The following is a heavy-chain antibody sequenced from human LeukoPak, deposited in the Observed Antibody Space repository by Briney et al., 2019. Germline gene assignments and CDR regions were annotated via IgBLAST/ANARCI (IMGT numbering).Heavy chain of an antibody. CDR3: ARIQLWPYYYFDY. Sequence: SETLSLTCAVSGGSISSGGYSWSWIRQPPGKGLEWIGYIYHSGSTHYNPSLKSRVTISVDRSKNQFSLRLSSVTAADTAVYYCARIQLWPYYYFDYWGQGTLVTVSS. J-gene: IGHJ4*02. CDR2: IYHSGST. CDR1: GGSISSGGYS. D-gene: IGHD5-18*01. V-gene: IGHV4-30-2*01.